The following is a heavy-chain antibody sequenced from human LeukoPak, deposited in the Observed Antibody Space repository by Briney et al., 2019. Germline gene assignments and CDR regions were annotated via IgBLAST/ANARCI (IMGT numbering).Heavy chain of an antibody. CDR3: GRGGNGIDI. V-gene: IGHV3-74*01. CDR2: INSDESNT. Sequence: GGSLRLSCAASGFTFSHYLMHWVRQAPGKGLVWVSRINSDESNTNSYADSVKGRFIISRDNVKSTLYLQMNSLRAEDTAVYFCGRGGNGIDIWGQGTTVIVSS. D-gene: IGHD2-8*01. CDR1: GFTFSHYL. J-gene: IGHJ3*02.